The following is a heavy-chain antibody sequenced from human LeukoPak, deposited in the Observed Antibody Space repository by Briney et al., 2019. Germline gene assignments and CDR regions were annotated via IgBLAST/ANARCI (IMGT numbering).Heavy chain of an antibody. V-gene: IGHV3-53*05. CDR1: GFTVSSNY. CDR3: AKAPHPYYDILTGYSDYFDY. Sequence: GGSLRLSCAASGFTVSSNYMSWVRQAPGRGLEWVSVIYSGSSTYYADSVKGRFTISRDNSKNTLYLQMNSLRAEDTAVYYCAKAPHPYYDILTGYSDYFDYWGQGTLVTVSS. J-gene: IGHJ4*02. CDR2: IYSGSST. D-gene: IGHD3-9*01.